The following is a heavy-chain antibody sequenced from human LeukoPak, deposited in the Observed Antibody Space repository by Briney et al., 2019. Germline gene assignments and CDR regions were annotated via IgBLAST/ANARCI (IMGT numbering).Heavy chain of an antibody. D-gene: IGHD5-24*01. V-gene: IGHV1-8*01. CDR3: ARYPRSNYNFDF. Sequence: ASVKVSCKASGYTLTSYDINWVRQATGQGLEWMGWMNPNNNNTGYAQKLQGRVTMTRNTSISTAYMELSSLRSEDTAVYYCARYPRSNYNFDFWGQGTLVTVSS. CDR1: GYTLTSYD. J-gene: IGHJ4*02. CDR2: MNPNNNNT.